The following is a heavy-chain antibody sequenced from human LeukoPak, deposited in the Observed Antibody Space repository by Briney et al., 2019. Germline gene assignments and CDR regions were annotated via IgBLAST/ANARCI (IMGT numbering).Heavy chain of an antibody. V-gene: IGHV3-23*01. CDR3: AKASPNYYDSSGYTGC. CDR1: GFTFSSYA. D-gene: IGHD3-22*01. CDR2: ISGSGGST. Sequence: GGSLRLSCAASGFTFSSYAMSWVRQAPGKGLEWVSTISGSGGSTYYADSVKGRFTISRDNSKNTLYLQMNSLRAEDTAVYYCAKASPNYYDSSGYTGCWGQGTLVTVSS. J-gene: IGHJ4*02.